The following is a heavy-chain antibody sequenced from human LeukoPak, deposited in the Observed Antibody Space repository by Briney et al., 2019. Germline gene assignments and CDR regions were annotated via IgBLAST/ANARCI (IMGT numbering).Heavy chain of an antibody. D-gene: IGHD4-17*01. CDR3: TTAQLFDDYGDYGSYWYFDL. V-gene: IGHV3-15*01. CDR2: IKSKTDGGTT. CDR1: GFTFSNAW. Sequence: PGGSLRLSCAASGFTFSNAWMSWVRQAPGKGLEWVGRIKSKTDGGTTDYTAPVKGRFTISRDDSKNTLYLQMNSLKTEDTAVYYCTTAQLFDDYGDYGSYWYFDLWGRGTLVTVSS. J-gene: IGHJ2*01.